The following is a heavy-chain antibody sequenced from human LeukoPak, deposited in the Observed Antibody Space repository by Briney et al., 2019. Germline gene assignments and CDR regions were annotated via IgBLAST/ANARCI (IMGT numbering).Heavy chain of an antibody. CDR1: GGSFSGYY. CDR2: INHSGST. J-gene: IGHJ4*02. D-gene: IGHD4-11*01. Sequence: PSETLSLTCAVYGGSFSGYYWGWIRQPPGKGLEWIGEINHSGSTNYNPSLKSRVTISVDTSKNQFSLKLSSVTAADTAVYYCARLPTTRIDCWGQGTLVTVSS. V-gene: IGHV4-34*01. CDR3: ARLPTTRIDC.